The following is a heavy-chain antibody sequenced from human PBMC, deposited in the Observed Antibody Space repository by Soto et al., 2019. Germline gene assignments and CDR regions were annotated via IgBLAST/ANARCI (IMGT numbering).Heavy chain of an antibody. CDR3: ARDLYLWMLYQPLTSSCSYGMDV. CDR2: ISSSGSTI. Sequence: QVQLVESGGGLVKPGGSLRLSCAASGFTFSDYYMSWIRQAPGKGLEWVSYISSSGSTIYYADSVKGRFTISRDNAKNSLYLQMNSLRAEDTAVYYWARDLYLWMLYQPLTSSCSYGMDVWGQGTTVTVSS. J-gene: IGHJ6*02. D-gene: IGHD2-8*01. CDR1: GFTFSDYY. V-gene: IGHV3-11*01.